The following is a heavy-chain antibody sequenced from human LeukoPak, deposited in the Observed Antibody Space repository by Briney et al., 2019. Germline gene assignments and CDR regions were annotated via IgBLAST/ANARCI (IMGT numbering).Heavy chain of an antibody. D-gene: IGHD2-2*02. CDR1: GFTFSSYA. Sequence: NSGGSLRLSCAASGFTFSSYAMSWVRQAPGKGLEWVSSISSSSSYIYYADSVKGRFTISRDNAKNSLYLQMNSLRAEDTAVYCCASLYFDWLGQGTLVTVSS. J-gene: IGHJ4*02. CDR3: ASLYFDW. CDR2: ISSSSSYI. V-gene: IGHV3-21*01.